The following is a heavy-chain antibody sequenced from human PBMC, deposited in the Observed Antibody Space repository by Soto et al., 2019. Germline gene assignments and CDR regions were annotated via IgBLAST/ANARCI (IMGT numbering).Heavy chain of an antibody. CDR2: IIPILGIA. D-gene: IGHD3-3*01. CDR3: ATSGGHYDFWSGYSDY. CDR1: GGTFSSYT. Sequence: ASVKVSCKASGGTFSSYTISWVRQAPGQGLEWMGRIIPILGIANYAQKFQGRVTITADKSTSTAYMELSSLRSEDTAVYYCATSGGHYDFWSGYSDYWGQGTLVTVSP. V-gene: IGHV1-69*02. J-gene: IGHJ4*02.